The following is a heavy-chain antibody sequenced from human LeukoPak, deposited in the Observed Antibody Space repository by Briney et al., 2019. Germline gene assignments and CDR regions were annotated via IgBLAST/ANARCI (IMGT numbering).Heavy chain of an antibody. V-gene: IGHV4-38-2*02. CDR1: GYSISSGYY. D-gene: IGHD1-14*01. Sequence: SDPLSLTCTVSGYSISSGYYWGWIRQPPGKGLEWIGCIYHSGSIYYNPSLKSRFTISVATSKNQFSLKLSSVTAADTAVYYCAREYSRLVDYSGQGTLVTVSS. J-gene: IGHJ4*02. CDR3: AREYSRLVDY. CDR2: IYHSGSI.